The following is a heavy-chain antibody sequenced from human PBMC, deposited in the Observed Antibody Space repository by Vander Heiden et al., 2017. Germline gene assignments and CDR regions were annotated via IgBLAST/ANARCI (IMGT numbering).Heavy chain of an antibody. V-gene: IGHV3-23*01. D-gene: IGHD6-6*01. CDR3: AKDDTSSSSRKGPGDY. CDR2: ISGSGGSK. Sequence: ELQLLGSRSRLLQPGGSLRLSFAASVFTFGSYAMSWVRQAPGKGLEWVSAISGSGGSKSYADAGKGRFTISRDNYKNTWDLKMNSMRAEEKAVYYCAKDDTSSSSRKGPGDYWGQGTMVTVYS. J-gene: IGHJ4*02. CDR1: VFTFGSYA.